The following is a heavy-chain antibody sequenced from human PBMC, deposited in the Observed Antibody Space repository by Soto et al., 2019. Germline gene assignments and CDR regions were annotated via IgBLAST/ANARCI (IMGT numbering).Heavy chain of an antibody. D-gene: IGHD6-6*01. CDR1: GYTFTSYG. V-gene: IGHV1-18*01. CDR3: ARWRQPYSSSPKRGYDP. J-gene: IGHJ5*02. CDR2: ISAYNGNT. Sequence: ASVKVSCKASGYTFTSYGISWVRQAPGQGLEWMGWISAYNGNTNYAQKLQGRVTMATDTSTSTAYMELRSLRSDDTAVYYCARWRQPYSSSPKRGYDPWGQGTLVTVSS.